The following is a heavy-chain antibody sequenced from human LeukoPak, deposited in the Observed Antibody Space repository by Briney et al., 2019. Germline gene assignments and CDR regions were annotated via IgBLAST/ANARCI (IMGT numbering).Heavy chain of an antibody. CDR1: GGSISSGGYY. Sequence: PSQTLSLTCTVSGGSISSGGYYWSWIRQPPGKGLEWIGYIYHSGSTYYNPSLKSRVTISVDRSKNQFSLKLSSVTAADTAVYYCASSPRTLTIFGVVTFFDYWGQGTLVTVSS. CDR3: ASSPRTLTIFGVVTFFDY. CDR2: IYHSGST. J-gene: IGHJ4*02. V-gene: IGHV4-30-2*01. D-gene: IGHD3-3*01.